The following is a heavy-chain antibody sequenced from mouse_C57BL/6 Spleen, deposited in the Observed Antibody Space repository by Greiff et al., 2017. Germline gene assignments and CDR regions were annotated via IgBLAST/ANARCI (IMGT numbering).Heavy chain of an antibody. CDR1: GYTFTSYW. CDR2: IYPGSGST. J-gene: IGHJ3*01. V-gene: IGHV1-55*01. Sequence: QVQLQQPGAELVKPGASVKMSCKASGYTFTSYWITWVKQRPGQGLEWIGDIYPGSGSTNYNEKFKSKATLTVDTYSRPAYMQLSSLTSEDSAVYYCAREGANYSNYGFAYWGQGTLVTVSA. D-gene: IGHD2-5*01. CDR3: AREGANYSNYGFAY.